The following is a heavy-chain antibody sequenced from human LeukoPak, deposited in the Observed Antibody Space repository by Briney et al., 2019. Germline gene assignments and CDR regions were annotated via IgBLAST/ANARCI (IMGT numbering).Heavy chain of an antibody. V-gene: IGHV1-3*01. J-gene: IGHJ3*02. CDR3: ARDHFRWELVSHDAFDI. CDR2: INAGNGNT. D-gene: IGHD1-26*01. CDR1: GYTFTSYA. Sequence: ASVKVSCEASGYTFTSYAMHWVRQAPGQRLEWMGWINAGNGNTKYSQKFQGRVTITRDTSASTAYMELSSLRSEDTAVYYCARDHFRWELVSHDAFDIWGQGTMVTVSS.